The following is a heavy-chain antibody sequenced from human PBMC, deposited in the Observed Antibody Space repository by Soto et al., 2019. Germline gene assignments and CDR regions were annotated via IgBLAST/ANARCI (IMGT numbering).Heavy chain of an antibody. CDR3: ARGGKGSGGMDV. J-gene: IGHJ6*02. CDR1: GFTFTIYS. V-gene: IGHV3-21*01. D-gene: IGHD6-25*01. CDR2: SSGTGSYV. Sequence: DVQLVESGGGLVKPGGSLRLSCAASGFTFTIYSMNWVRQAPGKGLEWVSASSGTGSYVYYADSVKGRFTISRDNAKNSLYLQMNSLTAEDTAVYYCARGGKGSGGMDVWGQGTTVTVSS.